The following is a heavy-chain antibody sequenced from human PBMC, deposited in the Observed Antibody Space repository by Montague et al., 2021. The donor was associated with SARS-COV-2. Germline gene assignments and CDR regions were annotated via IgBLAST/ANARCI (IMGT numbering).Heavy chain of an antibody. J-gene: IGHJ4*02. CDR3: ARGVEWLLFNVFDY. Sequence: SLRLSCSASGFTFSSYSMNWVRQAPGKGLEWVSSISSSSSYIYYXDSVKGRFTISRDNAKNSLYLQMNSLRAEDTAVYYCARGVEWLLFNVFDYWGQGTLVTVSS. V-gene: IGHV3-21*01. D-gene: IGHD3-3*01. CDR2: ISSSSSYI. CDR1: GFTFSSYS.